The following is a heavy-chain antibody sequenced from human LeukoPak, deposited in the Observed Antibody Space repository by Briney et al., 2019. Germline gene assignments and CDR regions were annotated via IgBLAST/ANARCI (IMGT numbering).Heavy chain of an antibody. J-gene: IGHJ4*02. CDR2: ISNNGGST. CDR1: RFTFSRYA. D-gene: IGHD1-14*01. Sequence: PGGSLRLSCSASRFTFSRYAMHWVRQAPGKGLEYVSAISNNGGSTYYADSVKGRFIISRDNSKNTLYLQMSSLRAEDTAVYYCVKDLDNHYYQTLFDYWGQGTLVTVSS. V-gene: IGHV3-64D*06. CDR3: VKDLDNHYYQTLFDY.